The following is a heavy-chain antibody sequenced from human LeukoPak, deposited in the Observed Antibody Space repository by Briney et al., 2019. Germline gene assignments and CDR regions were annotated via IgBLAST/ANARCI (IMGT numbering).Heavy chain of an antibody. CDR1: GGSFSGYY. J-gene: IGHJ4*02. V-gene: IGHV4-34*01. CDR3: ARVGELELRPLDY. Sequence: SETLSLTCAVYGGSFSGYYWSWIRQPPGKGLEWIGEINHSGSTNYNPSLKSRVTISVDTSKNQFSLKLSSVTAADTAVYYCARVGELELRPLDYRGQGTLVTVSS. D-gene: IGHD1-7*01. CDR2: INHSGST.